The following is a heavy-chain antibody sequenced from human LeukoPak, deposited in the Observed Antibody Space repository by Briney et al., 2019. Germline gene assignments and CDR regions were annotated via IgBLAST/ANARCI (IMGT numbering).Heavy chain of an antibody. J-gene: IGHJ6*03. CDR1: GYTLTELS. CDR2: FDPEDGET. CDR3: ATAWGGRYYYYMDV. V-gene: IGHV1-24*01. Sequence: ASVKVSCKVSGYTLTELSMNWVRQAPGKGLEWMGGFDPEDGETIYAQKFQGRVTMTEDTSTDTAYMELSSLRSEDTAVYYCATAWGGRYYYYMDVWGKGTTVTVSS. D-gene: IGHD3-16*01.